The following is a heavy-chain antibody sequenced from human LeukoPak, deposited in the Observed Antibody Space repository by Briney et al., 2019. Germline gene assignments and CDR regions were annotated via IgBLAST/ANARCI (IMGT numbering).Heavy chain of an antibody. V-gene: IGHV1-2*02. J-gene: IGHJ4*02. CDR2: INPNSGDT. CDR1: GYTFTGYY. Sequence: ASVKVSCKASGYTFTGYYMRWVRQAPGQGPEWMGWINPNSGDTKYEQKFQGRVTMTRDTSSSTGYMELSRLRSDDTAVYYCARDREGISGGLVHYFDYWGQGTLVTVSS. D-gene: IGHD1-20*01. CDR3: ARDREGISGGLVHYFDY.